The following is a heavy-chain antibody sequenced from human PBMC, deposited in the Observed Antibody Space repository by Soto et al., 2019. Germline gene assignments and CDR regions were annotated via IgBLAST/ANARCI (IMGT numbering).Heavy chain of an antibody. Sequence: SETLSLTCPVSGCSISSYYWSWIRQPPGKGLEWIGYIFYTGSTNYNPSLKSRVLISVDTSKNQFSLKLRSVTAADTAVYYCARQDGYYYYIDVWGKGTTVTVSS. CDR3: ARQDGYYYYIDV. J-gene: IGHJ6*03. CDR1: GCSISSYY. V-gene: IGHV4-59*08. CDR2: IFYTGST.